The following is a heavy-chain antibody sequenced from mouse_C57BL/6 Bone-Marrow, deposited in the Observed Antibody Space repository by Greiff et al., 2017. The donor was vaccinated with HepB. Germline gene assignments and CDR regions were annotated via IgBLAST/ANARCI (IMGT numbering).Heavy chain of an antibody. CDR2: IDPENGDT. CDR1: GFNIKDDY. Sequence: VQLQQSGAELVRPGASVKLSCTASGFNIKDDYMHWVKQRPEQGLEWIGWIDPENGDTEYASKFQGKATITADTSSNTAYLQLSSLTSEDTAVYYCTTRDYSNLYAMDYWGQGTSVTVSS. J-gene: IGHJ4*01. D-gene: IGHD2-5*01. CDR3: TTRDYSNLYAMDY. V-gene: IGHV14-4*01.